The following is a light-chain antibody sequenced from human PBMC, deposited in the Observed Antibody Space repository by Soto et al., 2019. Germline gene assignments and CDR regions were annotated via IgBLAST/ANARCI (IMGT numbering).Light chain of an antibody. CDR1: QDISVY. V-gene: IGKV1-27*01. Sequence: DIQMTQSPSSLSASVGDRVTITCRASQDISVYLAWYQQKPGKVPKLLIYSASTLQSGVPSRLSGSGSGTDFTLTISSLHPEDVATYYCQKFNTAPLTFGQGTRLEIK. CDR3: QKFNTAPLT. CDR2: SAS. J-gene: IGKJ5*01.